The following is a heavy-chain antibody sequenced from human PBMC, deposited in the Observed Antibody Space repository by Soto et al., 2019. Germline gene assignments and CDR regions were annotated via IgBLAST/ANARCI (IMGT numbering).Heavy chain of an antibody. CDR2: IYSGSST. CDR1: GFTASSNY. J-gene: IGHJ4*02. V-gene: IGHV3-53*01. CDR3: ARARGSGSYYFDF. D-gene: IGHD3-10*01. Sequence: GSLKISCAASGFTASSNYMSWVRHALGKGREWVSVIYSGSSTYDADSLKGRFTISRDNSKNTLYHQMNSLRAEDTAVYYCARARGSGSYYFDFWGQGTLVTVSS.